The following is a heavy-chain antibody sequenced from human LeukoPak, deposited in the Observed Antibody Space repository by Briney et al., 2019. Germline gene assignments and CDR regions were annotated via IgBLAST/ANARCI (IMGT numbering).Heavy chain of an antibody. J-gene: IGHJ4*02. Sequence: ASVKVSCKASGGTFSSHAISWVRQAPGQGLEWMGWISAYNGNTNYAQKLQGRVTMTTDTSTSTAYMELRSLRSDDTAVYYCARDGPVYDSSGYPLDYWGQGTLVTVSS. CDR2: ISAYNGNT. D-gene: IGHD3-22*01. CDR3: ARDGPVYDSSGYPLDY. CDR1: GGTFSSHA. V-gene: IGHV1-18*01.